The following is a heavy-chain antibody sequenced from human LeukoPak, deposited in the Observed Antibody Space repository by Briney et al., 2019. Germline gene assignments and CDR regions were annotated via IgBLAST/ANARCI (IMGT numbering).Heavy chain of an antibody. CDR3: ARRRGYDSSGYYRRGFDP. CDR2: TNHGGST. V-gene: IGHV4-34*01. CDR1: AGSFSGYY. J-gene: IGHJ5*02. Sequence: SETLSLTCAVDAGSFSGYYWSWHRQPQGKGLEWNGETNHGGSTNYNTSLKSGVTISVDTSKNQFSLKLSSVTAADTAVYYCARRRGYDSSGYYRRGFDPWGQGTLVTVSS. D-gene: IGHD3-22*01.